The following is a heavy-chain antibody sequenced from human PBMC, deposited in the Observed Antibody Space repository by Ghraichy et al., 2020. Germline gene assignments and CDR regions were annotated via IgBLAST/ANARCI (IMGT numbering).Heavy chain of an antibody. D-gene: IGHD2-15*01. CDR1: GFTFSSYE. CDR2: ISSSGSTI. CDR3: ARDAEGYCSGGSCYYRGSYAFDI. V-gene: IGHV3-48*03. J-gene: IGHJ3*02. Sequence: GGSLRLSCAASGFTFSSYEMNWVRQAPGKGLEWVSYISSSGSTIYYADSVKGRFTISRDNAKNSLYLQMNSLRAEDTAVYYCARDAEGYCSGGSCYYRGSYAFDIWGQGTMVTVSP.